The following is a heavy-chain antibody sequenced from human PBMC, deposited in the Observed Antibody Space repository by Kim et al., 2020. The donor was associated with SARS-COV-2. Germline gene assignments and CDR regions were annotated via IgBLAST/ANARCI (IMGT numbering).Heavy chain of an antibody. CDR2: ISYDGSNK. J-gene: IGHJ4*02. Sequence: GGSLRLSCAASGFTFSSYAMHWVRQAPGKGLEWVAVISYDGSNKYYADSVKGRFTISRDNSKNTLYLQMNSLRAEDTAVYYCARGGSEWELSYWGQGTLVTVSS. CDR1: GFTFSSYA. V-gene: IGHV3-30*04. CDR3: ARGGSEWELSY. D-gene: IGHD1-26*01.